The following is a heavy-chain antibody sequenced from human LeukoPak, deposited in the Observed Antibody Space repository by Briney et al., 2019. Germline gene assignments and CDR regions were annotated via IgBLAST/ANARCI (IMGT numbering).Heavy chain of an antibody. Sequence: SETLSLTCVVSGGSFSGHYWSWIRQPPGKGLEWIGDINQSGRANYNPSLKSQVTISIDTSKNQFSLNLNSVTAADTAVYYCVRNFDYWGQGTLVTVSS. J-gene: IGHJ4*02. CDR1: GGSFSGHY. V-gene: IGHV4-34*01. CDR2: INQSGRA. CDR3: VRNFDY.